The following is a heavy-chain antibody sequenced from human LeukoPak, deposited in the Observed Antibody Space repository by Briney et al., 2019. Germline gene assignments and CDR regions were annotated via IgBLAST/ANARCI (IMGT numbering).Heavy chain of an antibody. V-gene: IGHV4-31*03. D-gene: IGHD2-2*01. Sequence: SETLSLTCNVSGVSVSDGRYYWTWIRQHPGKGLEWIGYKYYSGSAKYNPSLKSRLTISVDTSKNQFSLQLTSVTAADTATYYCATPYCSSISCLDVFSMWGQGARVTVSS. J-gene: IGHJ3*02. CDR3: ATPYCSSISCLDVFSM. CDR2: KYYSGSA. CDR1: GVSVSDGRYY.